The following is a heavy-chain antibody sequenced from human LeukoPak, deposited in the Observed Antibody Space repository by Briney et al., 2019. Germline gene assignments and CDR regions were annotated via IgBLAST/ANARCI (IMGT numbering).Heavy chain of an antibody. CDR1: GYIFTNYY. Sequence: ASVKVSCKASGYIFTNYYMHWVRQAPGQGLEWMGKINASGDSTNSAQKFQGRVSMTRDTSASTVYVEVSSLRSEDTAVYYCARAYDFRDAFDIWGQGTMVTVSS. J-gene: IGHJ3*02. CDR3: ARAYDFRDAFDI. D-gene: IGHD3-3*01. CDR2: INASGDST. V-gene: IGHV1-46*01.